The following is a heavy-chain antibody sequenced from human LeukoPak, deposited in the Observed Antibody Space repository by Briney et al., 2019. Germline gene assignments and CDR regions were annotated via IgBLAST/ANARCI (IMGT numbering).Heavy chain of an antibody. J-gene: IGHJ4*02. CDR1: GFTFSSYW. V-gene: IGHV3-7*01. CDR3: ARDRHPDYVLLDY. CDR2: IKQDGSEK. D-gene: IGHD4-17*01. Sequence: PGGSLRLSCAASGFTFSSYWMSWVRQAPGKGLEWVASIKQDGSEKYYVDSVKGRFTISRDNANNSLYLQMNSLRAEDTAVYYCARDRHPDYVLLDYWGQGTLVTVSS.